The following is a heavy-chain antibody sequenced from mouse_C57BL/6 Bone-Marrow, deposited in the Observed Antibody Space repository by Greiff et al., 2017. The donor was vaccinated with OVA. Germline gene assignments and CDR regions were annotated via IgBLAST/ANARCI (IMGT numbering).Heavy chain of an antibody. D-gene: IGHD1-3*01. J-gene: IGHJ4*01. Sequence: VQLQQSGPELVKPGASVKISCKASGYTFTDYYMNWVKQSHGKSLEWIGDINPNNGGTSYNQKFKGKATLTVDKSSSTAYMELRSLTSEDSAVYYGARTPLHGSDYAMDYWGQGTSVTVSS. V-gene: IGHV1-26*01. CDR1: GYTFTDYY. CDR3: ARTPLHGSDYAMDY. CDR2: INPNNGGT.